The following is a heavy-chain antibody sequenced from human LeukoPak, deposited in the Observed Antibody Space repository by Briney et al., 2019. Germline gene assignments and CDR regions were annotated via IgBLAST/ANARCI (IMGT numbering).Heavy chain of an antibody. CDR2: IYYSGST. CDR1: GGSISSGGHY. D-gene: IGHD2-15*01. J-gene: IGHJ4*02. CDR3: ARLVCCGGRCPAEFDY. Sequence: PSETLSLTCIVSGGSISSGGHYWGWIRQPPGKGLEWIGSIYYSGSTYYNPSLNSRVTMFIDMSKNHFSLKMSSVTATDTAVYYCARLVCCGGRCPAEFDYWGQGPLVT. V-gene: IGHV4-39*02.